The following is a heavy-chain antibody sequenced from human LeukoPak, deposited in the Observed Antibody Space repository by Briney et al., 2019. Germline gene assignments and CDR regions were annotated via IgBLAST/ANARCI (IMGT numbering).Heavy chain of an antibody. CDR1: GGSISSGDYY. CDR3: ARDPGDVGDRGWFDP. J-gene: IGHJ5*02. CDR2: IYYSGST. D-gene: IGHD4-17*01. V-gene: IGHV4-30-4*01. Sequence: SETLSLTCTVSGGSISSGDYYWSWIRQPPGKGLEWIGYIYYSGSTYYNPSLKSRVTISVDTSKNQFSLKLSSVTAADTAVYYCARDPGDVGDRGWFDPRGQGTLVTVSS.